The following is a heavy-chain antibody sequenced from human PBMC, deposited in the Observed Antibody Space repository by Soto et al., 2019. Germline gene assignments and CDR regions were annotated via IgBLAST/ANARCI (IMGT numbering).Heavy chain of an antibody. CDR2: IIPIFGTA. V-gene: IGHV1-69*01. Sequence: QVQLVQSGAEVKKPGSSVKVSCKASGDTFSSYAISWVRQAPGQGLEWMGGIIPIFGTANYAQKFQGRVTITADESTSTAYMELSSLRSEHTAVYYCASSPRSYYFDYWGQGTLVTVSS. J-gene: IGHJ4*02. CDR3: ASSPRSYYFDY. CDR1: GDTFSSYA.